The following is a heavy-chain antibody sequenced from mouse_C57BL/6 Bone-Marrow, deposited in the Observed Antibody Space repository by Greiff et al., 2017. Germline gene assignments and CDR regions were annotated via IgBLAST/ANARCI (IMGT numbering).Heavy chain of an antibody. Sequence: QVQLQQPGAELVKPGASVKLSCKASGYTFTSYWMHWVKQRPGQGLEWIGMIHPNSGSTNYNEKFKSKATLTVDKSSSTAYMQTTSLTSEDSSVYYCAREGWLLLSAYWGQGTLVTVSA. J-gene: IGHJ3*01. D-gene: IGHD2-3*01. CDR3: AREGWLLLSAY. V-gene: IGHV1-64*01. CDR2: IHPNSGST. CDR1: GYTFTSYW.